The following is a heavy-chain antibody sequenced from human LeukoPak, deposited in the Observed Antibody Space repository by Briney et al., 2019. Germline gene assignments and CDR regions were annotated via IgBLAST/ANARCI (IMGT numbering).Heavy chain of an antibody. V-gene: IGHV4-30-4*08. J-gene: IGHJ4*02. CDR2: IYYSGST. D-gene: IGHD6-19*01. CDR3: ARVIMAVAGYYFDY. CDR1: GGSISSGYYY. Sequence: SETLSLTCTVSGGSISSGYYYWSWIRQPPGKGLEWIGYIYYSGSTYYNPSLKSRVTISVDTSKNQFSLKLSSVTAADTAVYYCARVIMAVAGYYFDYWGQGTLVTVSS.